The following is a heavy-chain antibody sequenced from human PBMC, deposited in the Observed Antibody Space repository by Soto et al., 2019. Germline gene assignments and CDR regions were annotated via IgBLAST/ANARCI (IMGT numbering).Heavy chain of an antibody. CDR3: ARGPDILTGYSPFDY. V-gene: IGHV4-30-4*01. J-gene: IGHJ4*02. D-gene: IGHD3-9*01. CDR1: GGSISSGDYY. Sequence: SETLSLTCTGSGGSISSGDYYWSWIRQPPGKGLEWIGYIYYSGSTYYNPSLKSRVTIYVDASKNQFSLKLSSVTAADSAVYYCARGPDILTGYSPFDYWGQGTLVTVSS. CDR2: IYYSGST.